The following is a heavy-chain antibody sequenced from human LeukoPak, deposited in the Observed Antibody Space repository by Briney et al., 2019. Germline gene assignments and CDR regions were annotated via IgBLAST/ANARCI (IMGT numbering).Heavy chain of an antibody. CDR2: IYPGDSDT. CDR1: GYSFTSYW. Sequence: GESLKISCKGSGYSFTSYWIGWVRQMPGKGLEWMGIIYPGDSDTRYSPSFQSQVTISADKSISTAYLQWSSLKASDTAMYYCARRGYCSSTSCLPFDYWGQGTLVTVSS. CDR3: ARRGYCSSTSCLPFDY. J-gene: IGHJ4*02. V-gene: IGHV5-51*01. D-gene: IGHD2-2*01.